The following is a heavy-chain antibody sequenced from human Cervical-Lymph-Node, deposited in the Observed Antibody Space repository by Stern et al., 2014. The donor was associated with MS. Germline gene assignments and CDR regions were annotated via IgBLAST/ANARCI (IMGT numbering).Heavy chain of an antibody. CDR3: ARERRVNYYDTSGPLDY. CDR2: FYHSGST. CDR1: GGSISNRNW. J-gene: IGHJ4*02. D-gene: IGHD3-22*01. Sequence: VQLEDSGPGLVKPSGTLSLTCAVTGGSISNRNWWSWVRQPPGKGLEWIGGFYHSGSTKYNPSLKSRVTISVDRSKSQFSLKLTSMTAADTAVYYCARERRVNYYDTSGPLDYWGQGTLVTVSS. V-gene: IGHV4-4*02.